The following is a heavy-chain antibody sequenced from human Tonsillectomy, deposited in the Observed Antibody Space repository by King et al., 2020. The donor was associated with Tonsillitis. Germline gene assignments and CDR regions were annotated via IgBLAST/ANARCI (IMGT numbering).Heavy chain of an antibody. Sequence: VQLQESGPGLVKPSQTLSLTCTVSGGSISGDYYWTWIRQHPGKGLEWIGYIYYIGNTYYNPSLKSRLTISVGTSKNQFSLKLSTVTAADTAWYYCAGYEGGVFDPWGQGTLVTVSS. CDR3: AGYEGGVFDP. CDR2: IYYIGNT. V-gene: IGHV4-31*03. J-gene: IGHJ5*02. D-gene: IGHD2-15*01. CDR1: GGSISGDYY.